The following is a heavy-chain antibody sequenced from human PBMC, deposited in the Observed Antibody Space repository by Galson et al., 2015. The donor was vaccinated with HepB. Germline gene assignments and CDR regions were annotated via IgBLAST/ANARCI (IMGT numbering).Heavy chain of an antibody. Sequence: SLRLSCAASGFTFSDYYMSWIRQAPGKGLEWVSYISSSSSYTNYADSVKGRFTISRDNAKNSLYLQMNSLRAEDTAVYYCARSGSLGTAIEFFDYWGQGTLVTVSS. CDR3: ARSGSLGTAIEFFDY. D-gene: IGHD5-18*01. CDR1: GFTFSDYY. V-gene: IGHV3-11*06. J-gene: IGHJ4*02. CDR2: ISSSSSYT.